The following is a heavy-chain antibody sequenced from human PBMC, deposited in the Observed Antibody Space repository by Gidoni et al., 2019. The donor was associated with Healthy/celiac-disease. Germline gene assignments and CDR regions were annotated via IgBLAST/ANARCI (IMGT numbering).Heavy chain of an antibody. CDR3: ARGLYYYDSSGYYY. D-gene: IGHD3-22*01. J-gene: IGHJ4*02. V-gene: IGHV4-34*01. Sequence: QVQLQQWGAGLLKPSETLSLPCAVYGWSLSGYYWSWSRQPPGQGLEWFGESKHSGSTNYNPSLKSRVTISVDTSKNQFSLKLSSVTAADTAVYYCARGLYYYDSSGYYYWGQGTLVTVSS. CDR1: GWSLSGYY. CDR2: SKHSGST.